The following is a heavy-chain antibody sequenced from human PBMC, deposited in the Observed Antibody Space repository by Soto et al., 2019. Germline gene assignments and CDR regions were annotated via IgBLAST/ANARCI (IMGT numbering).Heavy chain of an antibody. CDR2: ISYDGSNK. J-gene: IGHJ4*02. D-gene: IGHD6-6*01. V-gene: IGHV3-30*18. Sequence: PGGSLRLSCAASGFTFSSYGMHWDRKAPGKGLEWVAVISYDGSNKYYADSVKGRFTISRDNSKNTLYLQMNSLRAEDTAVYYCAKGSRIAARPCYFDYWGQGTLVTVSS. CDR1: GFTFSSYG. CDR3: AKGSRIAARPCYFDY.